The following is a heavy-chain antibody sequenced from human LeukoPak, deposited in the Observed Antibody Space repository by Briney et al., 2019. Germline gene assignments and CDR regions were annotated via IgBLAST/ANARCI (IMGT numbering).Heavy chain of an antibody. V-gene: IGHV1-8*02. CDR3: ARGPPNWGYDY. Sequence: ASVKVSCKASGGTFSSYAINWVRQATGQRPEWMGWMSPNSGDTGYAQKFQDRVTMTRDTSISTAYMELSSLRSDDTAVYYCARGPPNWGYDYWGPGTLVTVSS. J-gene: IGHJ4*02. CDR2: MSPNSGDT. D-gene: IGHD7-27*01. CDR1: GGTFSSYA.